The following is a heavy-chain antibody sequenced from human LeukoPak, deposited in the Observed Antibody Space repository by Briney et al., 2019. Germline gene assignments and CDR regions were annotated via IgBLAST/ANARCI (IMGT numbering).Heavy chain of an antibody. CDR1: GGSISSSSYY. Sequence: PSETLSLTCTVSGGSISSSSYYWGWIRQPPGKGLEWIGSIYYSGSTYYNPSLKSRVTISVDTSKNQFSLKLSSVTAADTAVYYCARDRGYSSGWYWFDPWGQGTLVTVSS. J-gene: IGHJ5*02. V-gene: IGHV4-39*07. D-gene: IGHD6-19*01. CDR2: IYYSGST. CDR3: ARDRGYSSGWYWFDP.